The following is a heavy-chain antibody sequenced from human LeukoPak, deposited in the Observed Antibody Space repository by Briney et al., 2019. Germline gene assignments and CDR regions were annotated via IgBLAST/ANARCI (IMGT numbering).Heavy chain of an antibody. CDR2: INSISSYI. Sequence: GGSLRLSCAASGFIVSSYSLNWVRQAPGKGLEWVASINSISSYIYYADSVKGRFTISRDNAKNSLYLQMNSLRVEDTAVYYCARGGAARPDFWGQGTLVTVSS. CDR1: GFIVSSYS. D-gene: IGHD6-6*01. V-gene: IGHV3-21*01. J-gene: IGHJ4*02. CDR3: ARGGAARPDF.